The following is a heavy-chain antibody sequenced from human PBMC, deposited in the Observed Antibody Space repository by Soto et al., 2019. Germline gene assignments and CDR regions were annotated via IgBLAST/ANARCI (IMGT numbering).Heavy chain of an antibody. CDR2: IYYSGST. V-gene: IGHV4-31*03. D-gene: IGHD6-13*01. Sequence: KPSETLSLTCTVSGGSISSGGYYWSWIRQHPGKGLEWIGYIYYSGSTYYNPSLKSRVTISVDTSKNQFSLKLSSVTAADTAVYYGARDSDTRDYIAASPWGQGDRVSV. CDR1: GGSISSGGYY. J-gene: IGHJ5*02. CDR3: ARDSDTRDYIAASP.